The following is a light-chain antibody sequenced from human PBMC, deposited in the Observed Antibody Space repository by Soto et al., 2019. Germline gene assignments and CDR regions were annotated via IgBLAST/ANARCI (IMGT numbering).Light chain of an antibody. J-gene: IGKJ3*01. CDR1: QNVYINS. CDR2: GAS. V-gene: IGKV3-20*01. Sequence: EIVLTQSPGTLSLSPGERVTLSCRASQNVYINSLAWYQQKPGQTPRLLIYGASTRAAAVPDSFSGSGSGTDFALSIDGLEPEDFAIYDCQQDGVSPLTFGPGTRVD. CDR3: QQDGVSPLT.